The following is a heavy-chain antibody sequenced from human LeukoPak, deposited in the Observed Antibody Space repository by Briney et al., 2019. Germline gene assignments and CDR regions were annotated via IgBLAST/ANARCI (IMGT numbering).Heavy chain of an antibody. CDR1: GYTFTGYY. CDR2: INPNSGGT. V-gene: IGHV1-2*02. J-gene: IGHJ4*02. Sequence: GASVEVSCKASGYTFTGYYMHWVRQAPGQGLEWMGWINPNSGGTNYAQKFQGRVTMTRDTSISTAYMELNRLRSDDTAVYYCARDRDYGSGIFDYWGQGTLVTVSS. D-gene: IGHD3-10*01. CDR3: ARDRDYGSGIFDY.